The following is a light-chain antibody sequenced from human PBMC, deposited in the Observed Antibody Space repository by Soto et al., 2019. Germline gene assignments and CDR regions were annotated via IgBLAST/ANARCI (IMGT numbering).Light chain of an antibody. V-gene: IGKV1-39*01. J-gene: IGKJ1*01. CDR2: AAS. Sequence: DIQMTQSPSSLSASVGDRVTITCRASQSISSYLNWYQQKPGKAPKLLIYAASSLQSGVPSRFSGSGSGTDFTLTISSLQPKDFATYYCQQSYSTPRTFGQGTQVDIK. CDR1: QSISSY. CDR3: QQSYSTPRT.